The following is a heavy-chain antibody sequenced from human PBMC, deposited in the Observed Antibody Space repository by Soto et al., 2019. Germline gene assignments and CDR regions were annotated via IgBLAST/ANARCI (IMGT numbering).Heavy chain of an antibody. CDR3: ARSYCSSTSCYPKRYYYMDV. Sequence: QVQLQESGPGLVKPSETLSLTCTVSGGSISSYYWSWIRQPPGKGLEWIGYIYYSGSTNYNPSLKRRVTISVDTSKNQFSLKLSSVTAADTAVYYCARSYCSSTSCYPKRYYYMDVWGKGTTVTVSS. D-gene: IGHD2-2*01. CDR2: IYYSGST. J-gene: IGHJ6*03. CDR1: GGSISSYY. V-gene: IGHV4-59*01.